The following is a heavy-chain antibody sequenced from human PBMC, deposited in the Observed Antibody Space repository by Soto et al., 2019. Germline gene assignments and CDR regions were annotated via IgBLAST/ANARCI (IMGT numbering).Heavy chain of an antibody. V-gene: IGHV1-18*01. D-gene: IGHD3-10*01. CDR2: ISAYDDNT. CDR1: GYRFTSYG. Sequence: ASVKVSCKASGYRFTSYGISWVRQAPGQGLEWLGWISAYDDNTKYAQTLQGRVSMSTDTSTNTAYMELRSLRSDDTAVYYCARDLAPHYYGSGIYYNWFDPWGQGTLVTVSS. J-gene: IGHJ5*02. CDR3: ARDLAPHYYGSGIYYNWFDP.